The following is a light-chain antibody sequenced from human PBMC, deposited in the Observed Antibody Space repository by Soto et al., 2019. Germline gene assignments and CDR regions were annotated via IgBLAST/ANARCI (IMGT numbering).Light chain of an antibody. J-gene: IGKJ4*01. V-gene: IGKV3-11*01. CDR2: DAS. CDR1: QSVGSY. Sequence: EVVLTQSPATLSLSPGDGATLSCRASQSVGSYLAWYQQKPGQAPRLLIYDASNRATGVPARFSGSGSGTDFTLTIGSLEPEDSALYYCQHRSNWPLTFGGGTKVEI. CDR3: QHRSNWPLT.